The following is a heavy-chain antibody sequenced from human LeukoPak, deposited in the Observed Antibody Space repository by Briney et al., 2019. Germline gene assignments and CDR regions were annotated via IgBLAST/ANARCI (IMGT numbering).Heavy chain of an antibody. Sequence: PGGSLRLSCAASGFTVSSNYMSWVRQAPGKGLEWVSIIYSGGSTYYTDSVKGRFTISRDNSKNTLYLHVNSLRAEDTAVYYCARVMRDLREGHDIWGQGTMVTISS. CDR1: GFTVSSNY. V-gene: IGHV3-66*02. CDR3: ARVMRDLREGHDI. CDR2: IYSGGST. J-gene: IGHJ3*02. D-gene: IGHD2-21*01.